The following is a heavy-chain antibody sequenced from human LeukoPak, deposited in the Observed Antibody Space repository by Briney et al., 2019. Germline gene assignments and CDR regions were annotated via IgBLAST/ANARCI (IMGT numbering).Heavy chain of an antibody. CDR3: AREDSSGWFDY. CDR2: IYSGGST. CDR1: GFTFSSYS. J-gene: IGHJ4*02. V-gene: IGHV3-53*01. Sequence: PGGSLRLSCAASGFTFSSYSMNWVRQAPGKGLEWVSVIYSGGSTYYADSVKGRFTISRDNSKNTLYLQMNSLRAEDTAVYYCAREDSSGWFDYWGQGTLVTVSS. D-gene: IGHD6-19*01.